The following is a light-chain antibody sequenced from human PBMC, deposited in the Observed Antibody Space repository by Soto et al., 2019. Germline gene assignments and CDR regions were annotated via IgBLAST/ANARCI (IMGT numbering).Light chain of an antibody. CDR2: AAS. CDR3: QQRYSTPIT. V-gene: IGKV1-39*01. CDR1: QSISSY. Sequence: DIQMTQAPSSLSASIGDRVTITCRASQSISSYLNWYQQKPGKAPKLLIYAASSLQSGFPSRFSGSGSGTDFTRTISSLQPEDFATYYCQQRYSTPITFGQGTRLEIK. J-gene: IGKJ5*01.